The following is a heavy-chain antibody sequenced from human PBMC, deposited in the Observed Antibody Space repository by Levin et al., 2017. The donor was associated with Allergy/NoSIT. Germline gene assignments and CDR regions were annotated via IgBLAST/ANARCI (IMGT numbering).Heavy chain of an antibody. Sequence: ASVKVSCKASGDIFTNYGITWVRQAPGQGLEWMGWISAYNGNTRVTQKFQGRLTMTRDTSTSTAYMQLRSLRSDDTAVYYCARESLADYGLDYYYGMDVGGQGTTVTVSS. J-gene: IGHJ6*02. V-gene: IGHV1-18*01. D-gene: IGHD4-17*01. CDR3: ARESLADYGLDYYYGMDV. CDR1: GDIFTNYG. CDR2: ISAYNGNT.